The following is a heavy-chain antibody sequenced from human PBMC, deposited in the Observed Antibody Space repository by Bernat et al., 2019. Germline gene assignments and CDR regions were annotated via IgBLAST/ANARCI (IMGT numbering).Heavy chain of an antibody. CDR2: ISYDGSNK. V-gene: IGHV3-30-3*01. CDR3: ARGGGIVVVSALDY. D-gene: IGHD3-22*01. CDR1: GFTFSSYA. J-gene: IGHJ4*02. Sequence: QVQLVESGGGVVQPGRSLRLSCAASGFTFSSYAMHWVRQAPGTGLEWVAVISYDGSNKYYADSVKGRFTISRDNSKNTLYLQMNSLRAEDTAVYYCARGGGIVVVSALDYWGQGTLVTVSS.